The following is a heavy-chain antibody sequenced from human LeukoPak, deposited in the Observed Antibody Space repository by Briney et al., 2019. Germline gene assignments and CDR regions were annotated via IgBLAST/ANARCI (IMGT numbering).Heavy chain of an antibody. CDR1: FINYW. J-gene: IGHJ5*02. CDR3: ARLPYGSGPRGWLDP. CDR2: IYPGDSDT. V-gene: IGHV5-51*01. D-gene: IGHD3-10*01. Sequence: GESLKISCKASFINYWIAWVRQRPGKGLEWMEIIYPGDSDTRYSPSFQGQVTISADKSISTAYLQWSSLKASDTAMYYCARLPYGSGPRGWLDPWGQGTLVTVSS.